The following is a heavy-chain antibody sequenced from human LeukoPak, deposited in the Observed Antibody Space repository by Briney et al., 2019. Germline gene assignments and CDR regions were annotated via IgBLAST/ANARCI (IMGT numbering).Heavy chain of an antibody. V-gene: IGHV4-59*01. CDR1: GGSIGSYY. D-gene: IGHD3-10*01. CDR3: ARSITMVRGVFTVWFDP. J-gene: IGHJ5*02. CDR2: IYYSGST. Sequence: SETLSLTCTVSGGSIGSYYWSWIRHPPGKGLEWIGYIYYSGSTNYNPSLKSRVTISVDTSKNQFSLKLSSVTAADTAVYYCARSITMVRGVFTVWFDPWGQGTLVTVSS.